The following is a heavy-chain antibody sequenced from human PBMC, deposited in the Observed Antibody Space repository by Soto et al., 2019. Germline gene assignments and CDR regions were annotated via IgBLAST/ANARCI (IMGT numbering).Heavy chain of an antibody. J-gene: IGHJ4*02. CDR3: ARQIEQLVLDY. D-gene: IGHD6-6*01. CDR1: GGSISSGGYY. CDR2: IYYSGST. V-gene: IGHV4-31*03. Sequence: QVQLQESGPGLVKPSQTLSLTCTVSGGSISSGGYYWSWIRQHPGKGLEWIGYIYYSGSTYYHPSLKSRVTISVDTSKKQFSVKLSSVTAADTAVYYCARQIEQLVLDYWGQGTLVTVSS.